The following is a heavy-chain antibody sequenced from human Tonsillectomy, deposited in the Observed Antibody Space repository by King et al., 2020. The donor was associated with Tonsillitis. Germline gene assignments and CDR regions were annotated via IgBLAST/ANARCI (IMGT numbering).Heavy chain of an antibody. Sequence: VQLQESGPGLVKPSETLSLTCTVSGGSISSXYWSWIRQPPGXGLEWIGYIYYSGSTNYNPSLKSRVTISVDTSKNQFSLQLSSVTAADTAVYYCARSKAVVXEYFXHWGQXTLVTV. CDR3: ARSKAVVXEYFXH. V-gene: IGHV4-59*01. CDR1: GGSISSXY. J-gene: IGHJ1*01. CDR2: IYYSGST.